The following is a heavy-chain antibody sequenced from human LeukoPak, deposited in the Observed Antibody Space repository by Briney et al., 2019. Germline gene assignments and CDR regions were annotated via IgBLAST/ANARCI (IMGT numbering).Heavy chain of an antibody. D-gene: IGHD3-10*01. CDR1: GGSFSGYY. Sequence: KPSETLSLTCAVYGGSFSGYYWSWIRQPPGKGLEWIGEINHSGSTNYNPSLKSRVTISVDTSKTQFSLKLSSVTAADTAVYYCARGLPSRVTRLWGQGTLVTVSS. CDR2: INHSGST. CDR3: ARGLPSRVTRL. V-gene: IGHV4-34*01. J-gene: IGHJ4*02.